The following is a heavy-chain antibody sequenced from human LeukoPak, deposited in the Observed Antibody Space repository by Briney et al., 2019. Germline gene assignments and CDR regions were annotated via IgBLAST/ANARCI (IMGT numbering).Heavy chain of an antibody. J-gene: IGHJ6*03. CDR1: GYTFTGYY. CDR3: ARGCQYQLLIFLYYYMDV. CDR2: INPNSGGT. Sequence: ASVKVSCKASGYTFTGYYMHWVRQAPGQGLEWMGWINPNSGGTNYAQKFQGRVTMTRDTSISTAYMELSRLRSDDTAVYYCARGCQYQLLIFLYYYMDVWGKGTTVTISS. D-gene: IGHD2-2*01. V-gene: IGHV1-2*02.